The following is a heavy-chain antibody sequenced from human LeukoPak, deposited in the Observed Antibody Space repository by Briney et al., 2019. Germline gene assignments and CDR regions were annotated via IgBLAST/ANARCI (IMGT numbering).Heavy chain of an antibody. V-gene: IGHV3-48*03. CDR1: GFTFSSYE. D-gene: IGHD1-26*01. CDR2: ISSSGSTI. CDR3: ARDHLVGATSWFDP. Sequence: PGGSLRLSCAASGFTFSSYEMNWVRQAPGKGLEWVSYISSSGSTIYYADSVKGRFTISRDNAKNSLYLQMNSLRAEDTAVYYCARDHLVGATSWFDPWGQGTLVTVSS. J-gene: IGHJ5*02.